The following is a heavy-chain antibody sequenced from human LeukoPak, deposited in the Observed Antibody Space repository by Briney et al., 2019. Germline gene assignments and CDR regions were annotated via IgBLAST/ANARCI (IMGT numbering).Heavy chain of an antibody. CDR2: IIPIFGTA. V-gene: IGHV1-69*05. CDR3: ARVVCSTSCYHDGWFEP. J-gene: IGHJ5*02. CDR1: GGTFSSYA. D-gene: IGHD2-2*01. Sequence: GASVKVSCKASGGTFSSYAISWVRQAPGQGLVWMGGIIPIFGTANYAQKFQGRVTITTDESTSTAYMELSSLRSEDTAVYYCARVVCSTSCYHDGWFEPWGQGTLVTVSS.